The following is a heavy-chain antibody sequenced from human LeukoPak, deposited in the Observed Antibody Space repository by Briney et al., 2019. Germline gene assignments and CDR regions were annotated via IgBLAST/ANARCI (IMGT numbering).Heavy chain of an antibody. J-gene: IGHJ4*02. D-gene: IGHD3-22*01. Sequence: SETPSLTCTVSGGSISSSNYYWGWIRQPPGKGLEWIGSIYYSGSTYYNPSLKSRVTISVDTSKNQFSLKLSSVTAADTAVFYCARANYYDSSGLRYWGQGTLVTVSS. V-gene: IGHV4-39*07. CDR2: IYYSGST. CDR1: GGSISSSNYY. CDR3: ARANYYDSSGLRY.